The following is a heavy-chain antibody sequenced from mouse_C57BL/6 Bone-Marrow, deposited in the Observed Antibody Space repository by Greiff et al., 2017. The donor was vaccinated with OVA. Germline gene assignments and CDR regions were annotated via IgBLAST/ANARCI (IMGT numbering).Heavy chain of an antibody. CDR3: ARSYYGSSLDG. V-gene: IGHV1-26*01. D-gene: IGHD1-1*01. Sequence: EVQLQQSGPELVKPGASVKISCKASGYTFTDYYMNWVKQSHGKSLEWIGDINPNNGGTSYNQKFKGKATLTVDKSSSTAYMELRSLTSEDSAVYYCARSYYGSSLDGWGQGTTLTVST. CDR2: INPNNGGT. CDR1: GYTFTDYY. J-gene: IGHJ2*01.